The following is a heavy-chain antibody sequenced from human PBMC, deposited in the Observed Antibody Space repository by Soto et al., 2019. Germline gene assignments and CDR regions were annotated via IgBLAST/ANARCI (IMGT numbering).Heavy chain of an antibody. J-gene: IGHJ4*02. CDR1: GGSISSGGYY. CDR2: IYYSGST. CDR3: ARGVPGSFHLDY. Sequence: TSETLSLTCTVSGGSISSGGYYWSWIRQHPGKGLEWIGYIYYSGSTYYNPSLKSRVTISVDTSKNQFSLKLSSVTAADTAVYYCARGVPGSFHLDYWGQGTLVTVSS. V-gene: IGHV4-31*03. D-gene: IGHD2-15*01.